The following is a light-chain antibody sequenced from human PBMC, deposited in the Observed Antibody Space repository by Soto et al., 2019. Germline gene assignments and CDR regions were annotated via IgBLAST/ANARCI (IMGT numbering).Light chain of an antibody. J-gene: IGKJ1*01. CDR3: QQRTNWPWT. CDR2: DAS. Sequence: PGQGASLSCMASKSVGGDLVWYQQHPGQAPRLLIYDASNRATGIPPRFSGSGSGTDFTLTISSLEPEDFAVYYCQQRTNWPWTFGQGTKVDIK. V-gene: IGKV3-11*01. CDR1: KSVGGD.